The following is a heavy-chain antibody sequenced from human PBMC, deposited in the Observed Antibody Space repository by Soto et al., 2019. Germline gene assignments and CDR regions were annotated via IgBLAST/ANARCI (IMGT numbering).Heavy chain of an antibody. CDR3: ARGQRRGGSSGWSL. J-gene: IGHJ4*02. V-gene: IGHV1-24*01. D-gene: IGHD6-19*01. CDR1: GYTLTELS. Sequence: GASVKVSCKVSGYTLTELSMHWVRQAPGKGLEWMGGFDPEDGETIYAQKFQGRVTMTEDTSTDTAYMELSSLRSEDTAVYYCARGQRRGGSSGWSLWGQGTLVTVSS. CDR2: FDPEDGET.